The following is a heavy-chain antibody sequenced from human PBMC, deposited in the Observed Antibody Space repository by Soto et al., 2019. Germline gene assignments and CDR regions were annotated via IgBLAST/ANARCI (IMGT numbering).Heavy chain of an antibody. D-gene: IGHD3-22*01. V-gene: IGHV4-59*01. J-gene: IGHJ4*02. CDR1: GGSISSYY. CDR3: ASMTDYYDFGYFDY. CDR2: IYYSGST. Sequence: QVQLQESGPGLVKPSETLSLTCTVSGGSISSYYWSWIRQPPGKGLEWIGYIYYSGSTNYNPSLKSRVTXXVXTXMNQFSLTLSSVTAADTAVYYCASMTDYYDFGYFDYWGQGTLVTVSS.